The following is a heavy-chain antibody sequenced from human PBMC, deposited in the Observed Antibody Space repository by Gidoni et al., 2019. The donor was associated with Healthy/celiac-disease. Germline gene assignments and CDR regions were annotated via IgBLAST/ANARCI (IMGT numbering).Heavy chain of an antibody. J-gene: IGHJ2*01. Sequence: EVQLVQSGAEVKKRGESLKISCKGSGYSFPRYWIGWVRQMPGKGLEWMGIIYPGDSDTRYSPSFQGQVTISADKSISTAYLQWSSLKASDTAMYYCARQGCSGGSCYSAVGYFDLWGRGTLVTVSS. CDR3: ARQGCSGGSCYSAVGYFDL. CDR1: GYSFPRYW. V-gene: IGHV5-51*01. CDR2: IYPGDSDT. D-gene: IGHD2-15*01.